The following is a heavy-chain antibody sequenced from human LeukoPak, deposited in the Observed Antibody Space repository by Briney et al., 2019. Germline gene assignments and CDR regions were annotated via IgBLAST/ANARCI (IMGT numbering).Heavy chain of an antibody. Sequence: GGSLRLSCAASGFTFSGYWMHWVRQAPGKGLVWVSRINSDGSSTSYADSVKGRFTISRDNAKNTLYLQMNSLRAEDTAVYYCARSDDFSSGSGWFDPWGQGTLVNVSS. CDR1: GFTFSGYW. J-gene: IGHJ5*02. D-gene: IGHD3-3*01. CDR2: INSDGSST. CDR3: ARSDDFSSGSGWFDP. V-gene: IGHV3-74*01.